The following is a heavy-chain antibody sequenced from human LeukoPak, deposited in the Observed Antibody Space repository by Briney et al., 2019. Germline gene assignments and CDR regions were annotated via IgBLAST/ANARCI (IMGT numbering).Heavy chain of an antibody. V-gene: IGHV1-69*13. CDR3: AREAVGSSGWSTIIDY. Sequence: SVKVSCKASGGTFSSYAISWVRQAPGQGLEWMGGIIPIFGTANYAQKFQGRVTITADESTSTAYMELSSLRSEDTAVYYCAREAVGSSGWSTIIDYWGQGTLVTVSS. D-gene: IGHD6-19*01. J-gene: IGHJ4*02. CDR1: GGTFSSYA. CDR2: IIPIFGTA.